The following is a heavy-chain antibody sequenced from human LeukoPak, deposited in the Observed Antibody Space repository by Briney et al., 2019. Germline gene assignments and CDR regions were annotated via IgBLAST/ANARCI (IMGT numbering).Heavy chain of an antibody. Sequence: SETLSLTRAASGWSFNDYYLNWIRQPPGKGLEWIGEINARGDTNYNPSLKSRVTIFVDTSKKQFSLRLISMIAADTALYYCARGQVPAARGFNWFDPWGQGALATVSS. CDR1: GWSFNDYY. V-gene: IGHV4-34*01. CDR2: INARGDT. J-gene: IGHJ5*02. CDR3: ARGQVPAARGFNWFDP. D-gene: IGHD6-6*01.